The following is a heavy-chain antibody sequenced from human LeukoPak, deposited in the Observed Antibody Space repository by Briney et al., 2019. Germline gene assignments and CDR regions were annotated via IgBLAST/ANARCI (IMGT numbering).Heavy chain of an antibody. Sequence: ASLKVSCKASGYTFTSYYMHWVRQAPGQGLEWMGIINPSGGSTSYAQKFQGRVTMTRDMSTSTVYMGLRSLRSEDTAVYYCAREGVGAGTGSLDYWGQGTLVTVSS. V-gene: IGHV1-46*01. CDR2: INPSGGST. J-gene: IGHJ4*02. CDR1: GYTFTSYY. CDR3: AREGVGAGTGSLDY. D-gene: IGHD6-13*01.